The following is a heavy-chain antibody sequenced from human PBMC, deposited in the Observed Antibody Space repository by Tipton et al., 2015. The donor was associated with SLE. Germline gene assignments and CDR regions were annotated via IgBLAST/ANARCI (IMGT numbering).Heavy chain of an antibody. D-gene: IGHD1-14*01. CDR3: ARARRTTSSHFDY. CDR2: IYHSGTT. V-gene: IGHV4-4*02. J-gene: IGHJ4*02. CDR1: GGSISSTNW. Sequence: TLSLTCAVSGGSISSTNWWNWVRQPPGKGLEWIGEIYHSGTTYYNPSLKSRVTISLDKSMNQFSLRLTSMTPADTALYYCARARRTTSSHFDYWGQGTLVTVPS.